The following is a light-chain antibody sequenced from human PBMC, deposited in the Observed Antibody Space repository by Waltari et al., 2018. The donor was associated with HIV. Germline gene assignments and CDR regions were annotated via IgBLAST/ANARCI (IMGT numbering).Light chain of an antibody. J-gene: IGLJ3*02. CDR1: SSNTGAGYD. CDR2: DNT. V-gene: IGLV1-40*01. CDR3: QSYDRSLSVWV. Sequence: QSVLTQPPSVSGAPGQRVTISCTGSSSNTGAGYDVHWYQQLPGTAPRIPIYDNTMRPSGVPDRFSGSKSGTSASRAIAGLQDEDEAVYYCQSYDRSLSVWVFGGGTKVTVL.